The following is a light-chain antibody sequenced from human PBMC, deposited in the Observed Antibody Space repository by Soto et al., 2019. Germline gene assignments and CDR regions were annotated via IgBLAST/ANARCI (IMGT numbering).Light chain of an antibody. Sequence: DIQITQSPATLSASVGDRVTITCRASQSISSWLAWYQQKPGKAPKLLIYDASNLETGVPSRFSGSGSGTDFTLTISSLQPEDFATYYCQQSYSTPSITFGQGTRLEIK. V-gene: IGKV1-39*01. CDR2: DAS. CDR3: QQSYSTPSIT. CDR1: QSISSW. J-gene: IGKJ5*01.